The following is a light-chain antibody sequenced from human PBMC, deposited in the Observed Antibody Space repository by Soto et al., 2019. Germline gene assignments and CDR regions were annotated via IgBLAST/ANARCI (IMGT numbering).Light chain of an antibody. V-gene: IGKV3-20*01. CDR2: GAS. J-gene: IGKJ1*01. Sequence: EIVLTQSPGTLSLSPGERATLSCRASQSVVSSHLAWFQQKPGQAPRLLIYGASTRATGIPDRISGGGSGTDFTLTISRLEPEDFAVYYCQQYHSLPLTFGQGTKVDIK. CDR1: QSVVSSH. CDR3: QQYHSLPLT.